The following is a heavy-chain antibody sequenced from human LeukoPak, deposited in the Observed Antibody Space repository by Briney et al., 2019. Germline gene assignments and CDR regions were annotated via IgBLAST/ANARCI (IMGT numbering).Heavy chain of an antibody. D-gene: IGHD5-18*01. V-gene: IGHV4-34*01. CDR2: INHSGST. CDR3: ARTDTAMVLSDY. J-gene: IGHJ4*02. CDR1: GGSFSGYY. Sequence: SETLSLTCAVYGGSFSGYYWSWIRQAPGKGLEWIGEINHSGSTNYNPSLKSRVTISVDTSKNQFSLKLSSVTAADTAVYYCARTDTAMVLSDYWGQGTLVTVSS.